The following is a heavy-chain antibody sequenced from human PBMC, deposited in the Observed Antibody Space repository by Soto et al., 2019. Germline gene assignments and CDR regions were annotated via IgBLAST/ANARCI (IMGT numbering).Heavy chain of an antibody. CDR1: GGSFSGYY. CDR3: ASRGQPHYFDY. Sequence: NRSETLSLTCAVYGGSFSGYYWSWIRQPPGKGLEWIGEINHSGSTNYNPSLKSRVTISVDTSKNQFSLKLSSVTAADTAVYYCASRGQPHYFDYWGQGTLVTVSS. J-gene: IGHJ4*02. CDR2: INHSGST. V-gene: IGHV4-34*01. D-gene: IGHD2-2*01.